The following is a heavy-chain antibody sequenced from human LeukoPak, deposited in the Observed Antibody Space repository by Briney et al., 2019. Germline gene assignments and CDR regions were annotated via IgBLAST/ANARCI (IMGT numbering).Heavy chain of an antibody. D-gene: IGHD3-3*01. CDR2: ISAYNGNT. J-gene: IGHJ4*02. CDR1: GYTFTSYG. CDR3: ARGSAPWYDFWSDPGGGFAD. Sequence: GASVKVSCKASGYTFTSYGISWVRQAPGQGLEWMGWISAYNGNTNYAQKLQGRVTMTTDTSTSTAYMELRSLRSDDTAVYYCARGSAPWYDFWSDPGGGFADWGQGTLVTVSS. V-gene: IGHV1-18*01.